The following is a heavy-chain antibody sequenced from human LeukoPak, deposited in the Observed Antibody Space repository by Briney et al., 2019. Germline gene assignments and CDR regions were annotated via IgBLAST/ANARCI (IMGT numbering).Heavy chain of an antibody. J-gene: IGHJ4*02. V-gene: IGHV3-9*01. CDR2: ISWNSGSI. Sequence: GGSLRLSCAASGLTFDDYAMHWVRQAPGKGLEWVSGISWNSGSIGYADSVKGRFTISRDNSKNTLYLQMNSLRAEDTAVYYCANRYDYVWGSYPKRSFDYWGQGTLVTVSS. CDR1: GLTFDDYA. CDR3: ANRYDYVWGSYPKRSFDY. D-gene: IGHD3-16*02.